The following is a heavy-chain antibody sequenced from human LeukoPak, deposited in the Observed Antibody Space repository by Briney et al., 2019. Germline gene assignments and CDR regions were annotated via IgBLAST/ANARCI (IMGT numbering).Heavy chain of an antibody. CDR2: IYTSGST. V-gene: IGHV4-4*07. J-gene: IGHJ6*02. Sequence: PSETLSLTCTVSGGSISSYYWSRIRQPAGKGLEWIGRIYTSGSTNYNPSLKSRVTMSVDTSKNQFSLKLSSVTAADTAVYYCARAGGNSLYYYYGMDVWGQGTTVTVSS. CDR3: ARAGGNSLYYYYGMDV. D-gene: IGHD4-23*01. CDR1: GGSISSYY.